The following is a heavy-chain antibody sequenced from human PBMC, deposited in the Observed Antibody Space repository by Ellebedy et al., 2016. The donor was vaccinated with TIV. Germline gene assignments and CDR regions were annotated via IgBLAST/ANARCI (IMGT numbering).Heavy chain of an antibody. Sequence: GGSLRLXCTASEFTFGDYAMSWFRQAPGKGLEWVGFIRSKAYGGTTEYAASVKGRFTISRDDSKSIAYLQMNSLKTEDTAVYYCTREARQYQLLYDAFDIWGQGTMVTVSS. CDR1: EFTFGDYA. J-gene: IGHJ3*02. V-gene: IGHV3-49*03. CDR3: TREARQYQLLYDAFDI. CDR2: IRSKAYGGTT. D-gene: IGHD2-2*02.